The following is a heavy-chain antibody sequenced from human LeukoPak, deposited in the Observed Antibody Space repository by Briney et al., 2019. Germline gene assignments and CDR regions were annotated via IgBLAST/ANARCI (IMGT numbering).Heavy chain of an antibody. CDR3: ARDIRIVGATLYFDY. Sequence: SETLSLTCTVSGGSISNCYWSWIRQPPGKGLEWIGYMHSSGSTNYNLSLKSRVTMSIDTSKNQLSLKMRSVTAADTAVYYCARDIRIVGATLYFDYWGQGTLVTVSS. J-gene: IGHJ4*02. CDR1: GGSISNCY. V-gene: IGHV4-59*01. CDR2: MHSSGST. D-gene: IGHD1-26*01.